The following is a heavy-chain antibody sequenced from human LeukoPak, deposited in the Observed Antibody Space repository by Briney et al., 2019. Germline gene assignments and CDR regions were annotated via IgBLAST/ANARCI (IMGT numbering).Heavy chain of an antibody. D-gene: IGHD3-3*01. J-gene: IGHJ5*02. V-gene: IGHV1-18*01. Sequence: GASVKVSCKASGYTFTSYGISWVRQAPGQGLEWMGWISAYNGNTNYAQKLQGRVTMTTDTSTSTAYMELRSLRSDDTAVYYCARDALTIFEEHNWFDPWGQGTLVTVSS. CDR3: ARDALTIFEEHNWFDP. CDR1: GYTFTSYG. CDR2: ISAYNGNT.